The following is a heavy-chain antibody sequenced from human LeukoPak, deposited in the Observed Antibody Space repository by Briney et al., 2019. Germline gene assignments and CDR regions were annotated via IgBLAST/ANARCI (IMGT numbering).Heavy chain of an antibody. V-gene: IGHV1-8*03. CDR3: ARALGDSGWYASYYYMDV. D-gene: IGHD6-19*01. J-gene: IGHJ6*03. CDR2: MNPNSGNT. CDR1: GYTFTSYD. Sequence: ASGKVSCKASGYTFTSYDINWVRQATGQGLEWMGWMNPNSGNTGYAQKFQGRVTITRNTSISTAYMELSSLRSEDTAVYYCARALGDSGWYASYYYMDVWGKGTTVTVSS.